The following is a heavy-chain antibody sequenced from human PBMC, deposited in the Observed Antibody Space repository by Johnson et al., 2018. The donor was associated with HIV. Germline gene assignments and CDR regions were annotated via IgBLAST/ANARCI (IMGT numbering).Heavy chain of an antibody. CDR2: IKSDGRST. D-gene: IGHD6-19*01. V-gene: IGHV3-74*01. J-gene: IGHJ3*02. CDR1: GFTFSDHW. Sequence: VQLVESGGGLVQPGGSLKLSCAASGFTFSDHWMYWVRQAPGKGLVWVSRIKSDGRSTNYADSVKGRFTISRDNAKNSLYLQMGSLRAEDMAVYYCARGGQWLVLGAFDIWGQGTMVTVSS. CDR3: ARGGQWLVLGAFDI.